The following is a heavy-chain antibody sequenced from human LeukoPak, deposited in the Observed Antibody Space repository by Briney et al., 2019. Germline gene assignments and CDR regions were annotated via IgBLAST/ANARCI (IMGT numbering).Heavy chain of an antibody. J-gene: IGHJ6*03. V-gene: IGHV3-30*02. CDR1: GFTFSSYW. CDR2: IRYDGSNK. Sequence: GGSLRLSCAASGFTFSSYWMHWVRQAPGKGLEWVTFIRYDGSNKYYADSVKGRFTISRDNSKNTLYLQMNSLRAEDTAVYYCAKDLYYYMDVWGKGTTVTISS. CDR3: AKDLYYYMDV.